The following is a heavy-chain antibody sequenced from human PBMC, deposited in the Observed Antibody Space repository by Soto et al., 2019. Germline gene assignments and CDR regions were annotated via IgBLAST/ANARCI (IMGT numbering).Heavy chain of an antibody. D-gene: IGHD6-13*01. CDR1: GFTFSNAW. V-gene: IGHV3-15*01. CDR3: TTDRPITRRAAAAHFDY. Sequence: GGSLRLSCAASGFTFSNAWMSWVRQAPGKGLEWVGRIKSKTDGGTTDYAAPVKGRFTISRDDSKNTLYLQMNSLKTEDTAVYYCTTDRPITRRAAAAHFDYWGQGTLVTVSS. J-gene: IGHJ4*02. CDR2: IKSKTDGGTT.